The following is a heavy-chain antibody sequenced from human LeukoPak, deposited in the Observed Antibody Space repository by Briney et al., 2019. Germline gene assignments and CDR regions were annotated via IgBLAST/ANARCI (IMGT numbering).Heavy chain of an antibody. J-gene: IGHJ4*02. D-gene: IGHD3-10*01. CDR3: ARWYYYGSGSYFFDY. CDR1: GGSISSGGYS. Sequence: SETLSLTCAVSGGSISSGGYSWSWIRQPPGKGLEWIGYIYHSGSTYYNPSLKSRVTISVDRSKNQFSLKLSSVTAADTAVYYCARWYYYGSGSYFFDYWGQGTLVTVSS. CDR2: IYHSGST. V-gene: IGHV4-30-2*01.